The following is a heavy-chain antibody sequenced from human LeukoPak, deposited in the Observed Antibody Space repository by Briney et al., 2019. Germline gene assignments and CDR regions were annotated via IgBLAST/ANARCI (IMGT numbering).Heavy chain of an antibody. Sequence: PSETLSLTCTVSGGSISSGGYYWSWIRQHPGKGLEWIGEIYHSGSTNYNPSLKSRVTISVDKSKNQFSLKLSSVTAADTAVYYCASLGSPLDYWGQGTLVTVSS. CDR3: ASLGSPLDY. V-gene: IGHV4-39*07. D-gene: IGHD6-13*01. J-gene: IGHJ4*02. CDR2: IYHSGST. CDR1: GGSISSGGYY.